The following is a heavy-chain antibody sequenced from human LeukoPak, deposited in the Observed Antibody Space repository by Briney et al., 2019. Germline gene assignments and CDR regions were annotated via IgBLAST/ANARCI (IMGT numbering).Heavy chain of an antibody. V-gene: IGHV4-39*01. Sequence: PSGTLSLTCTVSGGSISSDNLYWVWIRQPPGTGLEWIGSIYYTGSTYYNPSLKSRVTISVDTSKNQFSLKLRSVTAADTAVYYCARRGGWYPPNYWGQGTLVTVSS. J-gene: IGHJ4*02. CDR1: GGSISSDNLY. CDR3: ARRGGWYPPNY. D-gene: IGHD6-19*01. CDR2: IYYTGST.